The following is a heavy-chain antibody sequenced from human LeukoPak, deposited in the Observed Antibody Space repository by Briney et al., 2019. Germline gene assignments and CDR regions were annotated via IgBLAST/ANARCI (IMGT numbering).Heavy chain of an antibody. CDR2: ISSSSSYI. Sequence: GGSLRLSCAASGFTFSSYSMNWVRQAPGKGLEWVSSISSSSSYIYYADSVKGRFTISRDNAKNSLYLQMNGLRAEDTAVYYCARTPNYYGSGSPDDYWGQGTLVTVSS. CDR1: GFTFSSYS. D-gene: IGHD3-10*01. CDR3: ARTPNYYGSGSPDDY. V-gene: IGHV3-21*01. J-gene: IGHJ4*02.